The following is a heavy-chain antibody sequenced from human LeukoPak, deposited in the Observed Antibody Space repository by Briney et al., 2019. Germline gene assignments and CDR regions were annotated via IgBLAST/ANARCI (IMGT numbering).Heavy chain of an antibody. V-gene: IGHV4-34*01. Sequence: SETLSLTCAVYGGSFSGHYWSWIRQPPGKGLEWIGEINHSGSTNYNPSLKSRVTISVDTSKNQFSLKLSSVTAADTAVYYCARGEWLRSWFAYWGQGTLVTVSS. D-gene: IGHD5-12*01. CDR2: INHSGST. J-gene: IGHJ4*02. CDR1: GGSFSGHY. CDR3: ARGEWLRSWFAY.